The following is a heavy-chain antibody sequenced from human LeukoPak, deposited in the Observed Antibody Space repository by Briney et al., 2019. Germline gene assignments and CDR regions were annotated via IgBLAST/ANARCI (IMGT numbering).Heavy chain of an antibody. CDR1: GGSISSGGYY. CDR3: ARGGTLSMGFDY. V-gene: IGHV4-30-2*01. J-gene: IGHJ4*02. CDR2: IYHSGST. Sequence: SETLSLTCTVSGGSISSGGYYWSWIRQPPGKGLEWIGYIYHSGSTYYNPSLKSRVTISVDTSKNQFSLKLSSVTAADTAVYYCARGGTLSMGFDYWGQGTLVTVSS. D-gene: IGHD3-10*01.